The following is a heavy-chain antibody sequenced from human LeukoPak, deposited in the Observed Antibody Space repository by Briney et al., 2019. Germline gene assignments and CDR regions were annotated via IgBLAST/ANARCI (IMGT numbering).Heavy chain of an antibody. CDR1: GFTVSSNY. V-gene: IGHV3-53*01. Sequence: GGSLRLSCAASGFTVSSNYMSWVRQAPGKGLEWVSVIYSGGSTYYADSVKGRFTISRDNSKNTLYLQMNGLRAEDTAVYYCASNLYSSGWYEAPFDYWGQGTLVTVSS. CDR2: IYSGGST. D-gene: IGHD6-19*01. CDR3: ASNLYSSGWYEAPFDY. J-gene: IGHJ4*02.